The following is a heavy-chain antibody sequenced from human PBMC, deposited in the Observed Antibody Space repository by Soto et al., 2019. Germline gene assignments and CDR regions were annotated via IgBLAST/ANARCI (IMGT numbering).Heavy chain of an antibody. CDR2: IIPSLGRA. CDR1: GGTFSSYT. J-gene: IGHJ4*02. Sequence: QVQLVQSGAEVKKPGSSVKVSCKASGGTFSSYTITWVRQATGQGLEWMGRIIPSLGRANYAQKFQGRVTITADKSTSTAYMELSSLRSEDTAVYYCARLGVNSGYDLWGQGTLVTVSS. V-gene: IGHV1-69*02. D-gene: IGHD5-12*01. CDR3: ARLGVNSGYDL.